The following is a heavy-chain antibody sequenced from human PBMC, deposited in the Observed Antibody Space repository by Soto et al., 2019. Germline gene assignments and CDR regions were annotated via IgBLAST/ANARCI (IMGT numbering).Heavy chain of an antibody. D-gene: IGHD1-26*01. Sequence: QVQLVQSGVEVKKPGASVKVSCQASGYTFLSYGISGVRQAPGQGLEWVGWISAYIGNTDYAQRLQDRVTLTTDTSTITAYMELRNLRSDDTAVYYCARNPSGSSFGSWGQGTLVTVSS. CDR3: ARNPSGSSFGS. J-gene: IGHJ4*02. CDR1: GYTFLSYG. CDR2: ISAYIGNT. V-gene: IGHV1-18*01.